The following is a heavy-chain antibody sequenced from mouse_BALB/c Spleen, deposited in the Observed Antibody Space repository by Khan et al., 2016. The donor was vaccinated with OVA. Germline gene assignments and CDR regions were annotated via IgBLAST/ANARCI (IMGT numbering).Heavy chain of an antibody. V-gene: IGHV1-4*01. CDR3: AGDGAYDRNDGWFAY. Sequence: VQLQESGAELARPGASVKMSCKASGYTFTSYTIHWIKQRPGQGLEWIGYINPSSGYTNSNQKFKDKATLTADKSSTTAYMQRSSLTSDDSAVYCCAGDGAYDRNDGWFAYWGQGTLVTVSA. D-gene: IGHD2-14*01. CDR1: GYTFTSYT. J-gene: IGHJ3*01. CDR2: INPSSGYT.